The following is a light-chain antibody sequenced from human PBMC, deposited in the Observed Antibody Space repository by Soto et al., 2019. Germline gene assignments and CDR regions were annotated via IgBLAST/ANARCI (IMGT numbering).Light chain of an antibody. CDR3: QVWDSSSDVVV. CDR2: DDS. V-gene: IGLV3-21*02. CDR1: DIGSKS. Sequence: SYGLTQPPSVSVAPGQTATITCGGNDIGSKSVHWYQQKPGQAPLLVVYDDSGRPAGIPERLSGSNSGNPATLTISRVEAGDEADYYCQVWDSSSDVVVSGGGTQLTVL. J-gene: IGLJ2*01.